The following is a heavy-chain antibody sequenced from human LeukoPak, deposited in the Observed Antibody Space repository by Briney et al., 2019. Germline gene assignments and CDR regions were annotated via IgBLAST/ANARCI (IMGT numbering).Heavy chain of an antibody. CDR3: ARGTTAGAMIVVFAFDI. Sequence: GASVKVSCKASGYTFTSYYMHWVRQAPGQGLEWMGIINPSGGSISYAQKFQGRVTMTRDTSTSTVYMELSSLRSEDTAVYYCARGTTAGAMIVVFAFDIWGQGTMVTVSS. D-gene: IGHD3-22*01. V-gene: IGHV1-46*01. J-gene: IGHJ3*02. CDR1: GYTFTSYY. CDR2: INPSGGSI.